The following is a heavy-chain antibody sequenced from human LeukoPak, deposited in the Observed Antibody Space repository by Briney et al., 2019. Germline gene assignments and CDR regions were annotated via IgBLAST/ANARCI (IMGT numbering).Heavy chain of an antibody. CDR1: GFTFDDYA. J-gene: IGHJ4*02. Sequence: GRSLRLSCAASGFTFDDYAMHWVRQAPGKGLEWVSGISWNSGTIYSADSVKGRFTISRDNAKNSLYLQMNSLRAEDTAVYYCARGSFLITFGGLIVWGQGTLVTVSS. V-gene: IGHV3-9*01. CDR2: ISWNSGTI. D-gene: IGHD3-16*02. CDR3: ARGSFLITFGGLIV.